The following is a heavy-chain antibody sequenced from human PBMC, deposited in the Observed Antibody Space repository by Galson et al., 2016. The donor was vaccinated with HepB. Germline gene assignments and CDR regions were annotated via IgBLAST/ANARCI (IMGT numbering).Heavy chain of an antibody. D-gene: IGHD6-19*01. Sequence: QSGAEVKKPGESLQISCNGSGYNFASSWIVWVRQRPGKGMEWMGIIHPGDSDTRYSSSFQGQVTISADKSISTAYLEWSSLEASDSAVYYCARMQWLVDWYLDLWGQGTLVTVSS. CDR1: GYNFASSW. CDR2: IHPGDSDT. CDR3: ARMQWLVDWYLDL. V-gene: IGHV5-51*01. J-gene: IGHJ2*01.